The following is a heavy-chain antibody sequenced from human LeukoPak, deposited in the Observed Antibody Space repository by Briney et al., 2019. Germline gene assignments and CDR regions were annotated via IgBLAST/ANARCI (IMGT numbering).Heavy chain of an antibody. Sequence: PSETLSLTCAVSGYSISSGYYWGWVRQPPGKGLEWIGSSNRTGSTHYNPSLKSRVTISADTSKNQFSLKLTSVTAADTAVYYCARHYWTPGAFDIWGQGAMVTVSS. J-gene: IGHJ3*02. CDR2: SNRTGST. CDR3: ARHYWTPGAFDI. V-gene: IGHV4-38-2*01. D-gene: IGHD3/OR15-3a*01. CDR1: GYSISSGYY.